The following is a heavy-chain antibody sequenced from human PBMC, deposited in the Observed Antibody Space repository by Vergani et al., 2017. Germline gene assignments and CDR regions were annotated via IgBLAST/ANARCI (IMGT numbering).Heavy chain of an antibody. CDR3: ANGESSSSTAYYFDY. V-gene: IGHV3-23*01. CDR1: GFTFSSYA. CDR2: ISGSGGST. Sequence: VQLLESGGGLVQPGGSLRLSCAASGFTFSSYAMSWVRQAPGKGLEWVSAISGSGGSTYYADSVKGRFTIARDKSKNTLYLQMNSLRAEDTAVYYCANGESSSSTAYYFDYWGQGTLVTVSS. J-gene: IGHJ4*02. D-gene: IGHD6-6*01.